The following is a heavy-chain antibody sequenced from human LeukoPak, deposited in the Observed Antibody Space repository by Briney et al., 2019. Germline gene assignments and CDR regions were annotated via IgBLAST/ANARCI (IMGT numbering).Heavy chain of an antibody. CDR1: GFSFSSYW. V-gene: IGHV3-7*01. D-gene: IGHD2-21*01. Sequence: GGSLRLSSAASGFSFSSYWMTWVRQAPGKGLEWESNINRDGSVKNYMDSVKGRFTISRDNAKNSLYLQMNSLRAEDAAVYYCARDFSPYCRGDCYFDAFDVWGQGTVVTVSS. J-gene: IGHJ3*01. CDR2: INRDGSVK. CDR3: ARDFSPYCRGDCYFDAFDV.